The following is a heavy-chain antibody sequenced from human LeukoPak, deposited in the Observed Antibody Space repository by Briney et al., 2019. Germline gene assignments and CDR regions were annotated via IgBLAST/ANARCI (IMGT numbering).Heavy chain of an antibody. CDR1: GLTVSSNY. Sequence: GGSLRLSCAASGLTVSSNYMSWVRQAPGKGLEWVSVIYSGGSTYYADSVKGRFTISRDNSKNTLYLQMNSLRAEDTAVYYCASPYSSSWYYFDYWGQGTLVTVSS. J-gene: IGHJ4*02. CDR3: ASPYSSSWYYFDY. D-gene: IGHD6-13*01. V-gene: IGHV3-66*01. CDR2: IYSGGST.